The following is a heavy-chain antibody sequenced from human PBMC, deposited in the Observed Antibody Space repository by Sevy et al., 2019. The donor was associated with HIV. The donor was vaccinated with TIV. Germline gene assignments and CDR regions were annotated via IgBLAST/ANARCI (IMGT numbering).Heavy chain of an antibody. CDR3: ARVTYCSGGSCYPRGDAFDI. D-gene: IGHD2-15*01. J-gene: IGHJ3*02. V-gene: IGHV4-4*02. Sequence: SETLSLTCAVSGGSISSSNWWSWVRQHPGKGLEWIGEIYRSGSTNYNPSLKSRVTISVDKSKNQFSLKLSSVTAADTAVYYCARVTYCSGGSCYPRGDAFDIWGQGTMVTVSS. CDR2: IYRSGST. CDR1: GGSISSSNW.